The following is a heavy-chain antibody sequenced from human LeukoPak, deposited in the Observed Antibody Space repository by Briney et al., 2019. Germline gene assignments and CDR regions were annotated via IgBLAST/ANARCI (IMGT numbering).Heavy chain of an antibody. CDR2: IYSDGSA. CDR1: GFTASSNY. CDR3: ARTIVGASVYDAFDI. D-gene: IGHD1-26*01. J-gene: IGHJ3*02. V-gene: IGHV3-53*01. Sequence: GGSLRLSCAASGFTASSNYMSWVRQAPGKGLEWVSIIYSDGSAYYPDSVKGRFTISRDNSRNTLYLQMSSLRAEDAAMYYCARTIVGASVYDAFDIWGQGTMVTVSS.